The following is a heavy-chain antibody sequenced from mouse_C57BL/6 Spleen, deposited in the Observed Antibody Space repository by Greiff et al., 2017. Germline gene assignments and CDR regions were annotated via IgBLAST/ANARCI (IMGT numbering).Heavy chain of an antibody. CDR2: IYPGSGNT. V-gene: IGHV1-66*01. J-gene: IGHJ4*01. D-gene: IGHD1-1*01. CDR3: ARENDGSSRYAMDY. Sequence: VQLQQSGPELVKPGASVKISCKASGYSFTSYYIHWVKQRPGQGLEWIGWIYPGSGNTKYNEKFKGKATLTADTSSSTAYMQLSSLTSEDSAVYYCARENDGSSRYAMDYWGQGTSVTVSS. CDR1: GYSFTSYY.